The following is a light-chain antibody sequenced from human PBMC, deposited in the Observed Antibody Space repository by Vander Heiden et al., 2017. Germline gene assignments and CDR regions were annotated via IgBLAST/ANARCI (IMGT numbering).Light chain of an antibody. Sequence: EIVLTLSPDFQSVTPTEKVTITCRASQSIGSSLHWHQQKPDPSPQLLTKYASQSISRGPSGFSGSVSGTGFALAINRLETGDAAAYYCHQSSNLPNTFGQGTKLEIK. J-gene: IGKJ2*01. CDR3: HQSSNLPNT. CDR2: YAS. CDR1: QSIGSS. V-gene: IGKV6D-21*02.